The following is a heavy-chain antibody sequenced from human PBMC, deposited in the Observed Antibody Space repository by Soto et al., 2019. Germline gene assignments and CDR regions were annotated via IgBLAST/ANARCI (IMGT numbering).Heavy chain of an antibody. CDR1: GYTFTSYD. CDR3: ATGYSSSWYYYGMDV. J-gene: IGHJ6*02. D-gene: IGHD6-13*01. CDR2: MNPNSGNT. Sequence: QVQLVQSGAEVKKPGASAKVSCKASGYTFTSYDINWVRQATGQGLEWMGWMNPNSGNTGYAQKFQGRVTMTRNTSISTAYMELSSLRSEDTAVYYCATGYSSSWYYYGMDVWGQGTTVTVSS. V-gene: IGHV1-8*01.